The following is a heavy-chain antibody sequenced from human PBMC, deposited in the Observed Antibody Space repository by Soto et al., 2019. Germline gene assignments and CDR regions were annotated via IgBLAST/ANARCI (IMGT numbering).Heavy chain of an antibody. CDR2: IYYSGST. V-gene: IGHV4-31*03. D-gene: IGHD3-22*01. J-gene: IGHJ5*02. Sequence: SETLSLTCTVSGGSISSGGYYWSWIRQHPGKGLEWIGYIYYSGSTYYNPSLKSRVTISVDTSKNQFSLKLSSVTAADTAVYYCARATGYYDSSGNNWFDPWGQGTLVTSPQ. CDR1: GGSISSGGYY. CDR3: ARATGYYDSSGNNWFDP.